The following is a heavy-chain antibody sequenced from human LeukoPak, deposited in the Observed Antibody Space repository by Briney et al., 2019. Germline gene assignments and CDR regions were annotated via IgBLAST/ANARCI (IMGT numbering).Heavy chain of an antibody. D-gene: IGHD1-26*01. V-gene: IGHV1-8*03. Sequence: GASVKVSCKASGYTFTSYDINWVRQATGQGLEWMGWMNPNSGNTGFAQKFQGRVTITRDTSISTAYMELSSLRSEDTAVYFCARDLSGSQRGGYFDYWGQGTPVTVSS. CDR3: ARDLSGSQRGGYFDY. CDR1: GYTFTSYD. CDR2: MNPNSGNT. J-gene: IGHJ4*02.